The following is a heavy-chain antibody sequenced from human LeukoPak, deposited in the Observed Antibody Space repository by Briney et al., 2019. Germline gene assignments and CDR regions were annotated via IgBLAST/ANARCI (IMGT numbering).Heavy chain of an antibody. D-gene: IGHD3-10*01. CDR2: ISYDGSNK. J-gene: IGHJ6*02. Sequence: PGRSLRLSCAASGFTFSSYGMHWVRQAPGKGLGWVAVISYDGSNKYYADSVKGRFTISRDNSKNTLYLQMNSLRAEDTAVYYCAKELYYYGSGGPAGMDVWGQGTTVTVSS. V-gene: IGHV3-30*18. CDR1: GFTFSSYG. CDR3: AKELYYYGSGGPAGMDV.